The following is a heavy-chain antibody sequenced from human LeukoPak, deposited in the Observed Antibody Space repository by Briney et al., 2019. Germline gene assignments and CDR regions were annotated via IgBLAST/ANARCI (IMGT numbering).Heavy chain of an antibody. CDR2: INSDGSST. CDR1: GFTFSSYW. CDR3: ARDRVLSYYYYMDV. Sequence: GGSLRLSCAASGFTFSSYWMHWVRQAPGKGLVWVSRINSDGSSTSYADSVKGRFTISRDNAKNTLYLQMNSLRAEDTAVYYCARDRVLSYYYYMDVWGKGTTVTISS. J-gene: IGHJ6*03. V-gene: IGHV3-74*01.